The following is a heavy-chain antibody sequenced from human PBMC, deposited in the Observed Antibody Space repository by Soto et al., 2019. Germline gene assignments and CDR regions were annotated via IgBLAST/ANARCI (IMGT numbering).Heavy chain of an antibody. CDR3: ARGRVVVPAAVMFNCLDP. Sequence: PSETLSLTCAISGAPITGGDYSWNWIRQPPGKGLEWIGYIFHGGSTYSNPSLRSRVTISVDRSRTQFSLKMISVTAADTAVYDCARGRVVVPAAVMFNCLDPWGQGALFTVSS. D-gene: IGHD2-2*01. CDR2: IFHGGST. J-gene: IGHJ5*02. V-gene: IGHV4-30-2*01. CDR1: GAPITGGDYS.